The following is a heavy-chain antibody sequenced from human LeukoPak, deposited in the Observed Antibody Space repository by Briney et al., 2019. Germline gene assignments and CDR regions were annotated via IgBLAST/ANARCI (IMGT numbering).Heavy chain of an antibody. CDR2: IYYSGST. Sequence: SETLSLTCTVSGGSISSSSYYWGWSRQPPGKGLEWIGSIYYSGSTYYNPSLKSRVTISVDTSKNQFSLKLSSVTAADTAVYYCASQGVTMIVVVGNWFDPWGQGTLVTVSS. CDR3: ASQGVTMIVVVGNWFDP. CDR1: GGSISSSSYY. D-gene: IGHD3-22*01. V-gene: IGHV4-39*01. J-gene: IGHJ5*02.